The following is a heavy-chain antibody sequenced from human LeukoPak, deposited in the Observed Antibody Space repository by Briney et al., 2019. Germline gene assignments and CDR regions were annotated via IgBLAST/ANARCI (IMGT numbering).Heavy chain of an antibody. Sequence: SVKVSCKVSGGTFSSYAISWVRQAPGQGLEWMGGIIAMFGTVHYAHKFQGRATTTADESTSTVYTELSSLRSEDTAVYYCARAGRRDFWSGDHWYFDLWGRGTLVTVSS. CDR2: IIAMFGTV. D-gene: IGHD3-3*01. J-gene: IGHJ2*01. CDR3: ARAGRRDFWSGDHWYFDL. V-gene: IGHV1-69*13. CDR1: GGTFSSYA.